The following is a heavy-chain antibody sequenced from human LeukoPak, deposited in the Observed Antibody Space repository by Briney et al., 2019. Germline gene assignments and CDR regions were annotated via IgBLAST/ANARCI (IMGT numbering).Heavy chain of an antibody. V-gene: IGHV3-74*01. CDR1: GFTFSDYY. Sequence: GGSLRLSCAASGFTFSDYYMSWIRQAPGKGLVWLARINSDGYSISYADSVKGRFTISRDNAKNTLYLQMNSLGVEDTAMYYCARGIAVAGTDSWGQGTLVTVSS. J-gene: IGHJ4*02. D-gene: IGHD6-19*01. CDR2: INSDGYSI. CDR3: ARGIAVAGTDS.